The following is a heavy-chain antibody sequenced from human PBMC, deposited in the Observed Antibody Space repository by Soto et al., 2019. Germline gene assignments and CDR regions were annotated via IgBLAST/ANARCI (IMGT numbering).Heavy chain of an antibody. CDR1: GFTVSSNY. J-gene: IGHJ4*02. Sequence: EVQLVESGGGLVQPGGSLRLSCAASGFTVSSNYMSWVRQAPGKGLEWVSVIYSGGSTYYADSVKGRLTISRDNSKNTLYLQMNSLRAEDTAVYYCARDLYGYGGNFDYWGQGTLVTVSS. V-gene: IGHV3-66*01. D-gene: IGHD4-17*01. CDR3: ARDLYGYGGNFDY. CDR2: IYSGGST.